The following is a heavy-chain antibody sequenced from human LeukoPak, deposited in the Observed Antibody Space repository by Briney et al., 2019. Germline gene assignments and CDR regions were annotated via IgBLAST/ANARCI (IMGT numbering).Heavy chain of an antibody. J-gene: IGHJ4*02. CDR2: ISYDGNKK. V-gene: IGHV3-30-3*01. CDR3: ARECPGYSFDY. CDR1: GFTFSHYA. D-gene: IGHD5-12*01. Sequence: GRSLRLSCAASGFTFSHYAMHWVRQAPGKGLEWVAIISYDGNKKYYADSVKGRFTISRDNARNTLYLQVDSLRAEDTAVFYCARECPGYSFDYWGQGTLVTVSS.